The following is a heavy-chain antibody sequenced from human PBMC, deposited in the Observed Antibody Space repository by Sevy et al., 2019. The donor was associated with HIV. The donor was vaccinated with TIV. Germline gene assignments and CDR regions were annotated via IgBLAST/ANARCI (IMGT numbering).Heavy chain of an antibody. CDR3: ARLRNGYNILDY. D-gene: IGHD5-12*01. CDR1: GDSFSSYY. Sequence: SETLSLTCTVSGDSFSSYYWNWIRQPPGKGLEWIGYIYYRGSTSYNPPLKSRVTISLDTSKNQFSLKLNSVTAADTALYYCARLRNGYNILDYWGQGTLVTVSS. J-gene: IGHJ4*02. V-gene: IGHV4-59*12. CDR2: IYYRGST.